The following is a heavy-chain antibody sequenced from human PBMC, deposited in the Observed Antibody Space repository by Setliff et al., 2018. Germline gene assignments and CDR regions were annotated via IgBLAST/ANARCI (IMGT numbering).Heavy chain of an antibody. D-gene: IGHD3-9*01. CDR1: GDSISSGNW. CDR2: INHSGNT. Sequence: SETLSLTCAVSGDSISSGNWWSWVRQPPEKGLEWIGEINHSGNTNYNPSLKSRVTISVDKSTNQFSLKLSSVTAADTAVYYCARGGRGLVILDYWGQGTLVTVSS. CDR3: ARGGRGLVILDY. J-gene: IGHJ4*02. V-gene: IGHV4-4*02.